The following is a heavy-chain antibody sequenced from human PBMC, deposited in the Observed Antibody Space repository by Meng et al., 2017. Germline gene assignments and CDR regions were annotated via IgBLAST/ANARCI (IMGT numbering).Heavy chain of an antibody. Sequence: SVKVSCKASGGTFSSYAISWVRQAPGQGLEWMGGIIPTFGTANYAQKFQGRVTITADKSTSTAYMELSSLRSEDTAVYYCASPPRDYYDFSYFDYWGQGTLVTVSS. D-gene: IGHD3-3*01. CDR2: IIPTFGTA. V-gene: IGHV1-69*06. CDR3: ASPPRDYYDFSYFDY. CDR1: GGTFSSYA. J-gene: IGHJ4*02.